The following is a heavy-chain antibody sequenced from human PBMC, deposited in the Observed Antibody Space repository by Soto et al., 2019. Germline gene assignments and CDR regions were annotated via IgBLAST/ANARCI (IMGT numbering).Heavy chain of an antibody. Sequence: EVQLVESGGGLVQPGGSLRLSCAASEFIFSSYWMHWVRQAPGKGLXWVSRINSDGSSTSYADSVKGRFTISRDNXXXXXYXXXXXXXXXXXXEYXCARGGIVVVEHPLDYWGQGTPVTVSS. CDR3: ARGGIVVVEHPLDY. CDR1: EFIFSSYW. J-gene: IGHJ4*02. V-gene: IGHV3-74*01. CDR2: INSDGSST. D-gene: IGHD2-21*01.